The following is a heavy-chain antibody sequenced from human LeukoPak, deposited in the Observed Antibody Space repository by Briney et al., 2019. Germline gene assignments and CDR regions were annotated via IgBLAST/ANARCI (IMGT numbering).Heavy chain of an antibody. CDR3: AKEAYYYDSSGYPPGAFDI. CDR1: GFTFSSYA. D-gene: IGHD3-22*01. Sequence: GGSLRLSCAASGFTFSSYAMSWVRQAPGKGLEWVSAISGSGGSTYYADSVKGRFTISRDNSKSTLYLQMNSLRAEDTAVYYCAKEAYYYDSSGYPPGAFDIWGQGTMVTVSS. CDR2: ISGSGGST. J-gene: IGHJ3*02. V-gene: IGHV3-23*01.